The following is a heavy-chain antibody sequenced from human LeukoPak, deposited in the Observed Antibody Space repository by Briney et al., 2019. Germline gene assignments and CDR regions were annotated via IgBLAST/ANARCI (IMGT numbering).Heavy chain of an antibody. V-gene: IGHV3-21*01. D-gene: IGHD5-24*01. CDR2: ITTSSTCT. Sequence: GGSLRLSCEASGFSFSSYNMDWVRQTPGKGLEWISSITTSSTCTFYADSVKGRFTISRDNARNSLYLQMNSLRVEDTAVYYCARDPSMAAVDYWGQGTLVTVSS. J-gene: IGHJ4*02. CDR1: GFSFSSYN. CDR3: ARDPSMAAVDY.